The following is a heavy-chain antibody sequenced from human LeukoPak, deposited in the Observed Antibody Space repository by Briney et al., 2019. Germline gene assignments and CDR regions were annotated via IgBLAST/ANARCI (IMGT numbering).Heavy chain of an antibody. CDR2: ISGSGSST. CDR3: AKGVAVASPYYFDC. J-gene: IGHJ4*02. CDR1: GFTFSSYA. D-gene: IGHD6-19*01. Sequence: PGGSLRLSCAASGFTFSSYAMSWVRQPPGKGLEWVSPISGSGSSTYYTDSVKCRFTISRDNSKNTLYLQMNSLRAEDTAVYYCAKGVAVASPYYFDCWGQGTLVTVSS. V-gene: IGHV3-23*01.